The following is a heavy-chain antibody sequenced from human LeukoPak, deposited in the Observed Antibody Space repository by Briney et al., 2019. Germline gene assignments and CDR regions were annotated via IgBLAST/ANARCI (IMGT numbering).Heavy chain of an antibody. D-gene: IGHD6-19*01. CDR1: GFTFSSYA. J-gene: IGHJ4*02. CDR3: AKDPHFGYNSGWQEYYFDY. CDR2: ISGSGGST. V-gene: IGHV3-23*01. Sequence: PGGSLRLSCAASGFTFSSYAMSWVRQAPGKGLEWVSAISGSGGSTYYADSVKGRFTISRDNSKNTLYLQMNSLRTEDTGVYYCAKDPHFGYNSGWQEYYFDYWGQGTLVTVSS.